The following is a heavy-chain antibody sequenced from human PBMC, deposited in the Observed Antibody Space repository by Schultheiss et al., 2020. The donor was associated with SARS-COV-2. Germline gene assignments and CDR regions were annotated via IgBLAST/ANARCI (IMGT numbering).Heavy chain of an antibody. CDR3: AKDGPDYYYYYMDV. CDR2: IGTAGDT. CDR1: GFTFSSYA. V-gene: IGHV3-13*01. J-gene: IGHJ6*03. Sequence: GGSLRLSCAASGFTFSSYAMHWVRQATGKGLEWVSAIGTAGDTYYPGSVKGRFTISRDNSKNTLYLQMNSLRAEDTAVYYCAKDGPDYYYYYMDVWGKGTTVTVSS.